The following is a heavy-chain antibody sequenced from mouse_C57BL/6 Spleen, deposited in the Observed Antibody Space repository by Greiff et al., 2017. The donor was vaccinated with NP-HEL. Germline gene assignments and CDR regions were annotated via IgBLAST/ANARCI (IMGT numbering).Heavy chain of an antibody. CDR2: INPNNGGT. CDR1: GYTFTDYY. V-gene: IGHV1-26*01. Sequence: EVQLQQSGPELVKPGASVKISCKASGYTFTDYYMNWVKQSHGKSLEWIGDINPNNGGTSYTQKFKGKATLTVDKSSSTAYMELRSLTSEDSAVYYCARRANNFDYWGQGTTLTVSS. J-gene: IGHJ2*01. CDR3: ARRANNFDY. D-gene: IGHD1-1*01.